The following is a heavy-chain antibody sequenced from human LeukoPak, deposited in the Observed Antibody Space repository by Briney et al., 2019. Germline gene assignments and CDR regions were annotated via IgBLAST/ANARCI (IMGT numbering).Heavy chain of an antibody. CDR3: ARESLPAATPLDY. Sequence: GGSLRLSCAACGFTFSSYGMHWVRQAPGKGLEWVAVIWYDGSNKYYADSVKGRFTISRDNSKNTLYLQMNSLRAEDTAVYYCARESLPAATPLDYWGQGTLVTVSS. CDR1: GFTFSSYG. CDR2: IWYDGSNK. D-gene: IGHD2-2*01. V-gene: IGHV3-33*01. J-gene: IGHJ4*02.